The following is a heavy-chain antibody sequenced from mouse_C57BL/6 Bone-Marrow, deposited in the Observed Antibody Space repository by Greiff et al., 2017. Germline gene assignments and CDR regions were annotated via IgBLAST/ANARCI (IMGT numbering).Heavy chain of an antibody. V-gene: IGHV1-69*01. CDR1: GYTFTSYW. CDR3: ARPYGSSWYFDV. Sequence: QQSCKASGYTFTSYWMHWVKQRPGQGLEWIGEIDPSDSYTNYNQKFKGKSTLTVDKSSSTAYMQLSSLTSEASAVYYCARPYGSSWYFDVWGTGTTVTVSS. D-gene: IGHD1-1*01. CDR2: IDPSDSYT. J-gene: IGHJ1*03.